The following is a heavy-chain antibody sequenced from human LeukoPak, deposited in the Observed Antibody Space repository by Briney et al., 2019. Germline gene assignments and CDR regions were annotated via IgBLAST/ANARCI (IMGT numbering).Heavy chain of an antibody. J-gene: IGHJ5*02. CDR2: IIPIFGTA. V-gene: IGHV1-69*13. CDR1: GGTFSSYA. CDR3: ARSLENWFDP. D-gene: IGHD3-3*01. Sequence: ASVKVSCKASGGTFSSYAISWVRQAPGQGLEWMGGIIPIFGTANYAQKFQGRVTITADESTSTAYMELSSLRPEDTAVYYCARSLENWFDPWGQGTLVTVSS.